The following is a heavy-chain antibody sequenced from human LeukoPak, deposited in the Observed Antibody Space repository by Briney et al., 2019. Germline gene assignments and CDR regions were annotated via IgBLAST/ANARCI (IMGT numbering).Heavy chain of an antibody. CDR2: ISAYNGNT. Sequence: VASVKVSCKASGYTFTSYGISWVRQAPGQGLEWMGWISAYNGNTNYAQKLQGRVTMTTDTSTSTAYMELRSLRSDDTAVYYCARSQRTTVTTRLIYWDQGTLVTVSS. CDR3: ARSQRTTVTTRLIY. D-gene: IGHD4-17*01. CDR1: GYTFTSYG. J-gene: IGHJ4*02. V-gene: IGHV1-18*01.